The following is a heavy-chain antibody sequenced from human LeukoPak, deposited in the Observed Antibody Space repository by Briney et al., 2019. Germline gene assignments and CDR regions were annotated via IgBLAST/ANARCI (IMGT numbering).Heavy chain of an antibody. CDR1: GFTFSSYG. CDR3: ARDSNGDYVGISDFDY. V-gene: IGHV3-30*03. Sequence: GGSLRLSCAASGFTFSSYGMHWVRQAPGKGLEWVAVISYDGSNKYYADSVKGRFTISRDNSKNTLYLQMNSLRAEDTAVYYCARDSNGDYVGISDFDYWGQGTLVTVSS. D-gene: IGHD4-17*01. J-gene: IGHJ4*02. CDR2: ISYDGSNK.